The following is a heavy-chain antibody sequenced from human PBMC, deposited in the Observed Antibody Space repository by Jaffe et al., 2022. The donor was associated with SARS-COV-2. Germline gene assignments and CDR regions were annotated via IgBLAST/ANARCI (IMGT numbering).Heavy chain of an antibody. CDR1: GFTFSSYG. Sequence: QVQLVESGGGVVQPGRSLRLSCAASGFTFSSYGMHWVRQAPGKGLEWVAVIWYDGSIKYYGDSVKGRCSISRDNSKNTLYLQVDSLRAEDTAVYYCATLSSSWALDYWGQGTLVTVSS. D-gene: IGHD3-22*01. J-gene: IGHJ4*02. CDR3: ATLSSSWALDY. V-gene: IGHV3-33*01. CDR2: IWYDGSIK.